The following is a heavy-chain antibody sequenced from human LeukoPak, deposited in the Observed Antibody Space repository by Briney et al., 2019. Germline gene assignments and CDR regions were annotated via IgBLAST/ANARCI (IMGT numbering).Heavy chain of an antibody. CDR1: GYTFTGYY. V-gene: IGHV1-2*02. D-gene: IGHD3-3*01. J-gene: IGHJ4*02. CDR3: ARGPLLRFLEWLLSY. CDR2: INPNSGGT. Sequence: ASVKVSCKASGYTFTGYYMHWVRQAPGQGLEWMGWINPNSGGTNYAQKFQGRVTMTRDTSISTAYMELSRLRSDDTAVYYCARGPLLRFLEWLLSYWGQGTLVSVSS.